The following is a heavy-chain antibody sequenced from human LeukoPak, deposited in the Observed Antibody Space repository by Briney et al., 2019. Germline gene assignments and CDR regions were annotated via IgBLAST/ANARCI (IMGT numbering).Heavy chain of an antibody. D-gene: IGHD3-10*01. V-gene: IGHV4-38-2*02. Sequence: SETLSLTCTVSGYSLSSGYYWGWIRQPPGKGLEWIGSVDHSGGTYYNPSLRSRVSISVDTSKNQFSLKLSSATAADTAVYSCAGFTFFRGVITFDYWGRGTLVTVSS. CDR1: GYSLSSGYY. CDR2: VDHSGGT. J-gene: IGHJ4*02. CDR3: AGFTFFRGVITFDY.